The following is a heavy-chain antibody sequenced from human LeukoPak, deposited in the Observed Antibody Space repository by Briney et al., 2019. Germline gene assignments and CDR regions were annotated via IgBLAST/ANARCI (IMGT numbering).Heavy chain of an antibody. Sequence: SVKVSCKASGGTFSSYAISWVRQAPGQGLEWMGGIIPIFGTANYAQKFQGRVTITADESTSTAYMELSSLRSEDTAVYYCARALYYDFWSGYPPAFDYWGQGTLVTVSS. CDR3: ARALYYDFWSGYPPAFDY. CDR2: IIPIFGTA. D-gene: IGHD3-3*01. CDR1: GGTFSSYA. V-gene: IGHV1-69*13. J-gene: IGHJ4*02.